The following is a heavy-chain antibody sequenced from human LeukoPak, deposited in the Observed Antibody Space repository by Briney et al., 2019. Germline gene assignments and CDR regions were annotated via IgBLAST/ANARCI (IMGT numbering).Heavy chain of an antibody. Sequence: GGSLRLSFAASGFTVSTIHASWVRQAPGKGLEWVSIIYTGGSAQYAESVKGRFTISRDSSRNTVYLQMNSLRAEDTAVYYCVSGTIFGVTITDCWGQGTLVTVSS. CDR3: VSGTIFGVTITDC. V-gene: IGHV3-53*01. D-gene: IGHD3-3*01. CDR1: GFTVSTIH. CDR2: IYTGGSA. J-gene: IGHJ4*02.